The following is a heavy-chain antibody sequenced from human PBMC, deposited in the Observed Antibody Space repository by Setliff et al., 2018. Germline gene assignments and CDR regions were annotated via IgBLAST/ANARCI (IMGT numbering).Heavy chain of an antibody. CDR3: VRRGGTAGQGAFDI. V-gene: IGHV3-23*01. CDR1: GFTFSTYW. CDR2: VNDNGRTT. Sequence: PGGSLRLACVASGFTFSTYWMSWVRQAPGKGLEWVSTVNDNGRTTYYPNSVKGQLTISRDNSKNTLYLQMNNLRAEDTALYYCVRRGGTAGQGAFDIWGQGTMVTVSS. J-gene: IGHJ3*02. D-gene: IGHD6-19*01.